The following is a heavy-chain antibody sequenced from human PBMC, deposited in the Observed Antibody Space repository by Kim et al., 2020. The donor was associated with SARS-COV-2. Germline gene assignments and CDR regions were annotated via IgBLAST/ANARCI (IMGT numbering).Heavy chain of an antibody. V-gene: IGHV3-48*02. J-gene: IGHJ6*02. CDR3: ARDALAYCGGDCYPGYYGMDV. D-gene: IGHD2-21*02. CDR2: ISSSSSTI. CDR1: GFTFSSYS. Sequence: GGSLRLSCAASGFTFSSYSMNWVRQAPGKGLEWVSYISSSSSTIYYADSVKGRFTISRDNAKNSLYLQMNSLRDEDTAVYYCARDALAYCGGDCYPGYYGMDVWGQGTTVTVSS.